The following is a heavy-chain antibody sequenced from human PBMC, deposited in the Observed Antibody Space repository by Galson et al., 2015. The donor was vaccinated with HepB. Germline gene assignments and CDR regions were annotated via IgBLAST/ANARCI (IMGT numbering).Heavy chain of an antibody. J-gene: IGHJ4*02. Sequence: SVKVSCKASGGTFSKYAISWVRRAPGQGLEWMGGIIPIFGIANLTQRFQGRLSITADESTSTVYMELGRLGSGDTAVYYCARERLGYCTRTSCYWFGLGYWGQGTQVTVSS. D-gene: IGHD2-2*03. CDR1: GGTFSKYA. V-gene: IGHV1-69*13. CDR2: IIPIFGIA. CDR3: ARERLGYCTRTSCYWFGLGY.